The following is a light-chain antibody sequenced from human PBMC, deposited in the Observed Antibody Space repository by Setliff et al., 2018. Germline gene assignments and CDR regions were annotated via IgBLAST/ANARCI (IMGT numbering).Light chain of an antibody. CDR3: SIHRSRGYV. J-gene: IGLJ1*01. Sequence: SVLAQPASVSGSPGQSITISCSGTRSDVGAYNYVSWYQQHPGKAPKLIIYDVTTRPSGVSNRFSGSKSGNTASLTISGLQAEDEADYYCSIHRSRGYVFGTGTKVTVL. CDR1: RSDVGAYNY. V-gene: IGLV2-14*01. CDR2: DVT.